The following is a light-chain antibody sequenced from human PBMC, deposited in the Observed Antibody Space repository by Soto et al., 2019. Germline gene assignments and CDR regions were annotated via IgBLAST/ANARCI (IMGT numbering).Light chain of an antibody. Sequence: QAVLTQSPSASASLGASVKLTCTLSSGHSSYAIAWHQQQPEKVPRYLMKLNSDGSHSKGDGIPDRFSGSSSGAERYLPISSLQSEDEADYYCQTWGTGIWVFGGGTKLTVI. CDR3: QTWGTGIWV. V-gene: IGLV4-69*01. CDR2: LNSDGSH. J-gene: IGLJ3*02. CDR1: SGHSSYA.